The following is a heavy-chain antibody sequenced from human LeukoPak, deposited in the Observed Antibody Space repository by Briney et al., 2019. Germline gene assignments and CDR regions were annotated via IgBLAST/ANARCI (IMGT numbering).Heavy chain of an antibody. CDR2: ISGSGGST. J-gene: IGHJ4*02. CDR3: ARRGSGWYYFDY. D-gene: IGHD6-19*01. Sequence: GGSLRLSCAASGFTFSSFAMSWVRQAPGKGLEWVSAISGSGGSTYYADSVKGRFTISRDNSKNTLYLQMNSLRAEDTAVYYCARRGSGWYYFDYWGQGTLVTVSS. V-gene: IGHV3-23*01. CDR1: GFTFSSFA.